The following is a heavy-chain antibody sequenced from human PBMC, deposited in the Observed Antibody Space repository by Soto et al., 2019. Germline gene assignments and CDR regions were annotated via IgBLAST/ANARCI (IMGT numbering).Heavy chain of an antibody. V-gene: IGHV3-48*01. CDR2: ISSSSSVI. Sequence: EGQLVESGGGLVQPGGSLRLSYATSGFILSDCAMNWVRQAPGKGQEWVSYISSSSSVIDYADSVKGRFTVSRDNARNSLYLQMNSLRAEDTAVYYCARDLSWGSNWYYYMDVWGKGTTVTVSS. D-gene: IGHD7-27*01. CDR1: GFILSDCA. CDR3: ARDLSWGSNWYYYMDV. J-gene: IGHJ6*03.